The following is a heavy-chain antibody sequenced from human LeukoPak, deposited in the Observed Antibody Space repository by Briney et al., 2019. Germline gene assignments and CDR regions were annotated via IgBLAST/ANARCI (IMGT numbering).Heavy chain of an antibody. J-gene: IGHJ4*02. CDR3: AKDCHPITMVRGVIPMAFDY. CDR2: IRYDGSNK. D-gene: IGHD3-10*01. CDR1: GFTFSSYG. V-gene: IGHV3-30*02. Sequence: GGSLRLSCAASGFTFSSYGMRWVRQAPGKGLEWVAFIRYDGSNKYYADSVKGRFTISRDNSKNTLYLQMNSLRAEDTAVYYCAKDCHPITMVRGVIPMAFDYWGQGTLVTVSS.